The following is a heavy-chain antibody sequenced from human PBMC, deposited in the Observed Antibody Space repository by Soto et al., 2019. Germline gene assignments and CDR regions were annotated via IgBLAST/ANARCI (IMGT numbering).Heavy chain of an antibody. Sequence: QVQLVESGGDLVKPGGSLRLSCAASGFPFSDDYMSWIRQAPGKGLEWVSSIGSSSSYTNYADSVKGRFTISRDNAKNSLYLQMNSLRAEDTAVYYCARRRPTGYYNYWGQGTLVTVSA. D-gene: IGHD3-9*01. J-gene: IGHJ4*02. V-gene: IGHV3-11*05. CDR2: IGSSSSYT. CDR3: ARRRPTGYYNY. CDR1: GFPFSDDY.